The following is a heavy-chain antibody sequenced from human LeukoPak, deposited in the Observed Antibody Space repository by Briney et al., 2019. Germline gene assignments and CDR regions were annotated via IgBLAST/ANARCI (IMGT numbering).Heavy chain of an antibody. CDR2: ISGSGGST. J-gene: IGHJ4*02. CDR1: GFTFRSYA. V-gene: IGHV3-23*01. Sequence: GGSLRLSCAGYGFTFRSYAMSWVRQAPGKGLEWVSGISGSGGSTYYADSVKGRFTISRDNSKNTLYLQMNSLRAEDTAVYYCAKVPFAYSNHIGYYFDYWGQGTLVTVSS. CDR3: AKVPFAYSNHIGYYFDY. D-gene: IGHD4-11*01.